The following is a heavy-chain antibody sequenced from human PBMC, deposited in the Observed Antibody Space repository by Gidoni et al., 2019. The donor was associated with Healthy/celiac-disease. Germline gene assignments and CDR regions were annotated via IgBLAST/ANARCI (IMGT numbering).Heavy chain of an antibody. D-gene: IGHD6-13*01. CDR1: GGSIRRYY. CDR3: ARGGYSSSWYGALTNWFDP. V-gene: IGHV4-4*07. Sequence: QVQQQEPGPGLGEPSGTLASTRPVSGGSIRRYYWSWIRQPAGKGLAWIGRIYTRGSTNYNPSLKSRVTMSVATSKNQFSLKLSSVTAADTAVYYCARGGYSSSWYGALTNWFDPWGQGTLVTVSS. J-gene: IGHJ5*02. CDR2: IYTRGST.